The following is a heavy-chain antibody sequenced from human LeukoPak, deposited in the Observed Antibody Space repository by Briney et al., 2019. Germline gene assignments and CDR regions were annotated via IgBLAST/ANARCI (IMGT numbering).Heavy chain of an antibody. CDR3: ARAHRVQLWLRYYYYGMDV. CDR2: IYHSGST. CDR1: GYSISSGYY. D-gene: IGHD5-18*01. J-gene: IGHJ6*02. V-gene: IGHV4-38-2*02. Sequence: SETLSLTCTVSGYSISSGYYWGWIRRPPGKGLEGIGEIYHSGSTNYNPSLKSRVTISVDKSKNQFSLKLSSVTAADTAVYYCARAHRVQLWLRYYYYGMDVWGQGTTVTVSS.